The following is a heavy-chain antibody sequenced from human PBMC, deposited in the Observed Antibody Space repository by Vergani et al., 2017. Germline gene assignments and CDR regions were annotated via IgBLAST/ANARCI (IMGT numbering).Heavy chain of an antibody. V-gene: IGHV4-39*07. Sequence: QLQLQESGPGLVKPSETLSLTCTVSGGSISSSSYYWGWIRQPPGKGLEWIGSIYYSGSTYYNPSLKSRVTISVDTSKNQFSLKLSSVTAADTAVYYCARDKRGASGWFDYWGQGTLVTVSS. CDR1: GGSISSSSYY. CDR3: ARDKRGASGWFDY. CDR2: IYYSGST. J-gene: IGHJ4*02. D-gene: IGHD6-19*01.